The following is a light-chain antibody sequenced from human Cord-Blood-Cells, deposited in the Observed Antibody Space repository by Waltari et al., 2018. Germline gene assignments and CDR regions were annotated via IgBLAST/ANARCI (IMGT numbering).Light chain of an antibody. V-gene: IGLV2-14*03. CDR2: DVS. J-gene: IGLJ3*02. CDR1: SSDVGGYNY. Sequence: QSALTQPASVSGSPGQSSTISCTGTSSDVGGYNYVSWYQQNPGKAPKLRIYDVSNRPAGGSHRFSGSKSGNTASLTISGLQAEDEADYYCSSYTSSSTLVFGGGTKLTVL. CDR3: SSYTSSSTLV.